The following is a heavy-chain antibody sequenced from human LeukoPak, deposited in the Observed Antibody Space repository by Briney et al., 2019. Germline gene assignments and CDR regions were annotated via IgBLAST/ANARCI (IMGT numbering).Heavy chain of an antibody. Sequence: PSETLSLTCTVSGGSISSSSYYWGWIRQPPGKGLEWIGYIYYSGSTYYNPSLKSRVTISVDTSKNQFSLKLSSVTAADTAVYYCARTVGVYDFWSGQPYYFDYWGQGTLVTVSS. CDR3: ARTVGVYDFWSGQPYYFDY. J-gene: IGHJ4*02. CDR2: IYYSGST. V-gene: IGHV4-30-4*08. D-gene: IGHD3-3*01. CDR1: GGSISSSSYY.